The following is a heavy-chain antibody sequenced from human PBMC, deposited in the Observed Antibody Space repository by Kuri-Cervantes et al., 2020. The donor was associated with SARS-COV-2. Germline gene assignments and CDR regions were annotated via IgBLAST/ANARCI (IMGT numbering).Heavy chain of an antibody. D-gene: IGHD3-3*01. Sequence: ETLSLTCAASGFTFSSYAMNWVRQAPGKGLEWVSTIPGDGGVTYYADSVKGRFTISRDNSKNTLYLQMNSLRAEDTAVYYCAKGESAASFGVVIGSGKLFGYFDYWGQGTLVTVSS. CDR1: GFTFSSYA. CDR3: AKGESAASFGVVIGSGKLFGYFDY. J-gene: IGHJ4*02. V-gene: IGHV3-23*01. CDR2: IPGDGGVT.